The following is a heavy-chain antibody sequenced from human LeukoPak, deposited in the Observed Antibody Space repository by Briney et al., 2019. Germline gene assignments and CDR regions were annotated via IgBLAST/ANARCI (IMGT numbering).Heavy chain of an antibody. V-gene: IGHV4-59*11. CDR3: ARSLRPGSTVTSPFDY. CDR1: VASISSHY. CDR2: VHYTGTT. Sequence: LETLSLTCTVSVASISSHYWSWIRQPPGKGLEWIGYVHYTGTTNYNPTLKSRVTISVDTSKNQFSLKLSSVTAADTAVYYCARSLRPGSTVTSPFDYWGQGTLVTVSS. J-gene: IGHJ4*02. D-gene: IGHD4-17*01.